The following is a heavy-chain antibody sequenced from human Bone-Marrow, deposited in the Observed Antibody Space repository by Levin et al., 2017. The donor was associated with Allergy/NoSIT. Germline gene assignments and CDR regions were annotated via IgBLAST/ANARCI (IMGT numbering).Heavy chain of an antibody. D-gene: IGHD3-10*01. V-gene: IGHV3-30-3*01. CDR2: ISSDGSSK. J-gene: IGHJ4*02. Sequence: SCAASGVTFNNHTLHWVRQAPGKGLEWVALISSDGSSKYYADSVKGRFTISRDNSKNTLYLEMNSLRVEDTGVYYCARYGSGSHYLHEYYFDYWGQGTLVTVSS. CDR1: GVTFNNHT. CDR3: ARYGSGSHYLHEYYFDY.